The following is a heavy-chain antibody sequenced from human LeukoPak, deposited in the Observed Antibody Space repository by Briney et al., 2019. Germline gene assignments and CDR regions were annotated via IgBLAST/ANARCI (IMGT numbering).Heavy chain of an antibody. V-gene: IGHV4-39*01. Sequence: SETLSLTCTVSGGSISNNNHYWGWIRQPPEKGLEWIGSIYDSGSAYNNPSLKSRVTISVDTSKNQFSLKLSSVTAADTAVYYCARQGYYYGSGSYYNEAYMDVWGKGTTVTISS. J-gene: IGHJ6*03. CDR3: ARQGYYYGSGSYYNEAYMDV. D-gene: IGHD3-10*01. CDR2: IYDSGSA. CDR1: GGSISNNNHY.